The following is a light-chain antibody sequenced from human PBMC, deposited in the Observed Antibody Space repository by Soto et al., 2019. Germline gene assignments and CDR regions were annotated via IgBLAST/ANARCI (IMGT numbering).Light chain of an antibody. CDR2: GNS. J-gene: IGLJ1*01. Sequence: QSVLTQPPSVSGAPGQRVTISCTGSSSNIGAGYDVHWYQQLPGTAPKLLIYGNSNRPSGVPDRFSGSKSGTSASLAITGLQAEDEADYYCQSYDSSLSYVXGXGTKLTVL. CDR3: QSYDSSLSYV. V-gene: IGLV1-40*01. CDR1: SSNIGAGYD.